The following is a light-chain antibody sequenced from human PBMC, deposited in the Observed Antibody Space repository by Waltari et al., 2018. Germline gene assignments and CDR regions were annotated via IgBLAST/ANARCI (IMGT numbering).Light chain of an antibody. J-gene: IGKJ1*01. CDR1: QSVSSH. CDR2: GAS. CDR3: QQYDYWPRGT. V-gene: IGKV3-15*01. Sequence: IVMTQSPATLSVFAGERATLPGRAMQSVSSHLAWYQQKPGQAPRLLIHGASTRATGIPPRFSGSGSGTEFTLTISSLQSEDFAVYYCQQYDYWPRGTFGQGTKVEIK.